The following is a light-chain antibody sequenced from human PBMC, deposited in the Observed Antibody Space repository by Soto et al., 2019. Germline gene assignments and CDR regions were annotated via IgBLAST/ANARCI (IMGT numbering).Light chain of an antibody. CDR2: GAS. V-gene: IGKV3-15*01. Sequence: EIVLTQSPATLSLSPGERATVSCRASQSVSGNLALYEQKVGQCPRLLIYGASTRATGIPARFSGSGSGKEWTLKLSSLQSEDIAVYWCQQYDKWQDNCGQGTK. CDR1: QSVSGN. CDR3: QQYDKWQDN. J-gene: IGKJ2*01.